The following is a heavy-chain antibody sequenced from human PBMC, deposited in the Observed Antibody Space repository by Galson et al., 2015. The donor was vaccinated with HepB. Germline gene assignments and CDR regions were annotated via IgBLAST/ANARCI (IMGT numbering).Heavy chain of an antibody. CDR3: ARAKGRYSYGPWYYYGMDV. J-gene: IGHJ6*02. CDR2: IYSGGST. V-gene: IGHV3-66*01. D-gene: IGHD5-18*01. CDR1: GFTVSSNY. Sequence: SLRLYCAASGFTVSSNYMSWVRQAQGKGLEWVSVIYSGGSTYYADSVKGRFTISRDNSKNTLYLQMNSLSAEDTAVYYFARAKGRYSYGPWYYYGMDVWGQGTTVTVSS.